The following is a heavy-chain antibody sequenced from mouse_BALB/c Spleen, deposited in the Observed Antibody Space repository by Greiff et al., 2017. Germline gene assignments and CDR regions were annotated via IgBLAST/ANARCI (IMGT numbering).Heavy chain of an antibody. D-gene: IGHD3-1*01. CDR3: ARSGGLRGFAY. V-gene: IGHV1-4*02. CDR1: GYTFTSYT. CDR2: INPSSGYT. J-gene: IGHJ3*01. Sequence: QVQLQQSAAELARPGASVKMSCKASGYTFTSYTMHWVKQRPGQGLEWIGYINPSSGYTEYNQKFKDKTTLTADKSSSTAYMQLSSLTSEDSAVYYCARSGGLRGFAYWGQGTLVTVSA.